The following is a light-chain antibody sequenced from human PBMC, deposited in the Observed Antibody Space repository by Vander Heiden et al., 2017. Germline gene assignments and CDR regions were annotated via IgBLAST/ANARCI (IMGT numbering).Light chain of an antibody. V-gene: IGKV1-33*01. J-gene: IGKJ5*01. CDR2: DAS. CDR3: QQEDNLPIT. CDR1: QDISNY. Sequence: IRIRRSPSSLSASVGDRVTITCQASQDISNYLNWYQQKPGKAPKLRIYDASNLETGVPSRFSGSGSGTDFTFTISSLQPEDIATYYCQQEDNLPITFGQGTRMEIK.